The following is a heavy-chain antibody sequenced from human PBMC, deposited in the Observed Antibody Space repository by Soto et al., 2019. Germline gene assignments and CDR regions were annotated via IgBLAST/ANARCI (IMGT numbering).Heavy chain of an antibody. V-gene: IGHV4-34*01. CDR1: GGSFSGYY. D-gene: IGHD6-6*01. J-gene: IGHJ4*02. CDR3: ARGTSIAARRNYVDY. Sequence: QVQLQQWGAGLLKPSETLSLTCAVYGGSFSGYYWSWIRQPPGKGLEWIGEINHSGSTNYNPSLKSRVTISVVTSKSHFSLKLSTVTAADTAVYYCARGTSIAARRNYVDYWGQGTLVTVSS. CDR2: INHSGST.